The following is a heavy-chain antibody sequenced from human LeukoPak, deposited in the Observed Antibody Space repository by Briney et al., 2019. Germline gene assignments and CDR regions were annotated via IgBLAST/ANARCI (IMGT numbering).Heavy chain of an antibody. CDR3: ARIAWYFEQAFDI. D-gene: IGHD1/OR15-1a*01. J-gene: IGHJ3*02. V-gene: IGHV4-39*01. Sequence: SETLSLTCTASGGSISSSSYYWGWIRQPPGKGLEWIGSIYYSGNTYYNPSLKSRVTISVDTSKNQFSLKLSSVTAADTAVYYCARIAWYFEQAFDIWGQGTMVTVSS. CDR1: GGSISSSSYY. CDR2: IYYSGNT.